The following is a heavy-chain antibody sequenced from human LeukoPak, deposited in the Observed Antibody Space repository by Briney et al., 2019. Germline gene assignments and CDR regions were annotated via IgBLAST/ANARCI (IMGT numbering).Heavy chain of an antibody. V-gene: IGHV3-48*04. Sequence: GGSLGLSCAASGFTFSTYGMHWVRQAPGKGLEWVSYISSSGSTIYYADSVKGRFTISRDNAKNSLYLQMNSLGAEDTAVYYCAELGITMIGGVWGKGTTVTISS. D-gene: IGHD3-10*02. CDR1: GFTFSTYG. J-gene: IGHJ6*04. CDR3: AELGITMIGGV. CDR2: ISSSGSTI.